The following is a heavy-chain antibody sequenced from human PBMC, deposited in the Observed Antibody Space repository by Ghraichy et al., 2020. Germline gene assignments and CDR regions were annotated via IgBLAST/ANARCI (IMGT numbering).Heavy chain of an antibody. V-gene: IGHV3-33*01. J-gene: IGHJ3*02. CDR1: GFTFSSYG. CDR2: IWYDGSNK. D-gene: IGHD3-16*01. CDR3: ARDERRIGGAFDI. Sequence: GGSLRLSCAASGFTFSSYGMHWVRQAPGKGLEWVAVIWYDGSNKYYVDSVKGRFTISRDNSKNTLDLQMNSLRAEDTAVYYCARDERRIGGAFDIWGQGTMVTVSS.